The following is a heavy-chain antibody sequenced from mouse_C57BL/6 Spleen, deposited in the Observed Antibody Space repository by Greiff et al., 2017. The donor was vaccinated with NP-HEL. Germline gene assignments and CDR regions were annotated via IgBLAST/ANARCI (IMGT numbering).Heavy chain of an antibody. D-gene: IGHD2-4*01. CDR2: IHPNSGST. V-gene: IGHV1-64*01. Sequence: VQLQQPGAELVKPGASVKLSCKASGYTFTSYWMHWVKQRPGQGLEWIGMIHPNSGSTNYNEKFKSKATLTVDKSSSTAYMQLSSLTSEDSAVYYCARDDYDVLAWFAYWGQGTLVTVSA. CDR1: GYTFTSYW. J-gene: IGHJ3*01. CDR3: ARDDYDVLAWFAY.